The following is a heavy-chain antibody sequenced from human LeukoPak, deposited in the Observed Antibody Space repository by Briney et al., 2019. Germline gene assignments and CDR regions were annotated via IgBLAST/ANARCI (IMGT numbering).Heavy chain of an antibody. CDR1: GGSISSSSYY. CDR3: APIITRGYYFDY. CDR2: IYYSGST. V-gene: IGHV4-39*07. J-gene: IGHJ4*02. D-gene: IGHD3-22*01. Sequence: PSETLSLTCTVSGGSISSSSYYWGWIRQPPGKGLEWIGSIYYSGSTYYNPSLKSRVTISVDTSKNQFSLKLSSVTAADTAVYYCAPIITRGYYFDYWGQGTLVTVSS.